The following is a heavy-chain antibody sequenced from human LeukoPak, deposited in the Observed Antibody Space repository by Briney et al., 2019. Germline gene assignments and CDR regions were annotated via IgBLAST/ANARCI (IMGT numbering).Heavy chain of an antibody. V-gene: IGHV3-23*01. Sequence: PGGSLRLSCAASGLTFSSYVMTWVRQAPGKGLDWVSAISGSGGSTYYADSVKGRFTISRDNSKNTLFLQMNSLRAEDTAVYYCAKDTTWIQLWFAYWGQGTLVTVSS. CDR3: AKDTTWIQLWFAY. CDR2: ISGSGGST. CDR1: GLTFSSYV. D-gene: IGHD5-18*01. J-gene: IGHJ4*02.